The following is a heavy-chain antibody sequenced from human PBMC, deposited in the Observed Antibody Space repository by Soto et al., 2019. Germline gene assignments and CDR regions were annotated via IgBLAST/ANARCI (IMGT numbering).Heavy chain of an antibody. CDR1: GFTFSSYA. CDR2: ISGSGGST. CDR3: AKDSGPGYCSSTSCLYYYYYGMDV. V-gene: IGHV3-23*01. Sequence: PGGSLRLSCAASGFTFSSYAMSWVRQAPGKGLEWVSAISGSGGSTYYADSVKGRFTISRDNSKNTLYLQMNSLRAEDTAVYYCAKDSGPGYCSSTSCLYYYYYGMDVWGQGTTVTVS. D-gene: IGHD2-2*01. J-gene: IGHJ6*02.